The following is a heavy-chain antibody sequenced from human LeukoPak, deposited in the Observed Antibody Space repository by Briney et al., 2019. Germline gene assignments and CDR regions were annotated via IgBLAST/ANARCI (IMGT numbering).Heavy chain of an antibody. V-gene: IGHV3-30*03. CDR1: GFTFSSYG. CDR3: ARGFASSGYYRLRPYYFDY. CDR2: ISYDGSNK. J-gene: IGHJ4*02. Sequence: GGSLRPSCAASGFTFSSYGMHWVRQAPGKGLEWVAVISYDGSNKYYADSVKGRFTISRDNAKNSLYLQMNSLRAEDTAVYYCARGFASSGYYRLRPYYFDYWGQGTLVTVSS. D-gene: IGHD3-22*01.